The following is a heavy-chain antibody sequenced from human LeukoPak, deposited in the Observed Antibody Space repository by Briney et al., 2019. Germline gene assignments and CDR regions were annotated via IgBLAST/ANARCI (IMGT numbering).Heavy chain of an antibody. CDR3: ARGTLGSSGSFYYYYYYMDV. D-gene: IGHD3-22*01. CDR1: GGSISSGGYY. Sequence: PSETLSLTCTVSGGSISSGGYYWSWIRQHPGKGLEWIGYIYYSGSTYYNPSLKSRVTISVDTSKNQFSLKLSSVTAADTAVYYCARGTLGSSGSFYYYYYYMDVWGKGTTVTVSS. J-gene: IGHJ6*03. CDR2: IYYSGST. V-gene: IGHV4-31*03.